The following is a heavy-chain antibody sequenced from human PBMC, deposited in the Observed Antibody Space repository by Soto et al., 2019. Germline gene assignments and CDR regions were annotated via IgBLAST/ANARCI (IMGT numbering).Heavy chain of an antibody. D-gene: IGHD3-22*01. V-gene: IGHV4-39*01. CDR1: GGSISGSSYY. CDR3: ARQIYDSSGYYYAY. CDR2: IYSLGNT. Sequence: SETLCVTCTVAGGSISGSSYYWGWIRQPPGQGLEWLGTIYSLGNTYYNPSLKSRVTISVDKSKSQLFLKLSSVTAPDTAVYYCARQIYDSSGYYYAYWGQGTLVTVSS. J-gene: IGHJ4*02.